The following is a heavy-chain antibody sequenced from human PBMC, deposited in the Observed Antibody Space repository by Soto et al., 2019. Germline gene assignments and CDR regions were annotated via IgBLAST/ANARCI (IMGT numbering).Heavy chain of an antibody. CDR2: INTDSSTK. Sequence: EVQLVESGGGLVQPGGSLRLSCAASGFAFNDYWMHWVRQVPGTGLVWVSRINTDSSTKKYADSVKGRFTISRDNAKNIVHLQLHSLRAEDTAIYFCARGRKPNAVRGTVNNRNWFHRWGHGTSVTVSS. CDR1: GFAFNDYW. D-gene: IGHD2-8*01. V-gene: IGHV3-74*03. CDR3: ARGRKPNAVRGTVNNRNWFHR. J-gene: IGHJ5*02.